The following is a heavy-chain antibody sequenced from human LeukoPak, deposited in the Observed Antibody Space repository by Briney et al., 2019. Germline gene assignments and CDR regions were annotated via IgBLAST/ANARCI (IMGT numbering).Heavy chain of an antibody. J-gene: IGHJ4*02. CDR3: AKFRALNYYGSGPSH. D-gene: IGHD3-10*01. Sequence: PGGSLRLSCAASGFTFNTHAMNWVRKAPGKGPERVSGMTGSGAIIYYADSVKGRFTISRDNSQNTLYLQMNSLRAEDTAVYYCAKFRALNYYGSGPSHWGQGTLVTVSS. CDR2: MTGSGAII. V-gene: IGHV3-23*01. CDR1: GFTFNTHA.